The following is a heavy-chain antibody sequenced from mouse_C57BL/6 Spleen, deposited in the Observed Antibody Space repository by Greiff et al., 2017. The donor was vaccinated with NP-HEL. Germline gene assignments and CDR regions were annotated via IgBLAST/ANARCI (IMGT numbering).Heavy chain of an antibody. D-gene: IGHD2-4*01. J-gene: IGHJ3*01. CDR2: IDPSDSET. Sequence: QVQLQQPGAELVRPGSSVKLSCKASGYTFTSYWMHWVKQRPIQGLEWIGNIDPSDSETHYNQKFKDKATLTVDKSSSTAYMQLSSLTSEDSAVYYCARGGSYDYDDGFAYWGQGTLVTVSA. CDR3: ARGGSYDYDDGFAY. CDR1: GYTFTSYW. V-gene: IGHV1-52*01.